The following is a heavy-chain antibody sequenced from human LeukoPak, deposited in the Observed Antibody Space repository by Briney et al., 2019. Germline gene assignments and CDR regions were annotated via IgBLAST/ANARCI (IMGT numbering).Heavy chain of an antibody. Sequence: ASVKVPCKASGYTFTGYQMHWVRQAPGQGLEWMGRINPNRGATNYAQKFQGRVTMTRDTSISTAYMELSRLRSDDTAVYYCASPRISGDSSGYYDTLQYWGQGTLVTVSS. V-gene: IGHV1-2*06. CDR3: ASPRISGDSSGYYDTLQY. CDR2: INPNRGAT. CDR1: GYTFTGYQ. J-gene: IGHJ1*01. D-gene: IGHD3-22*01.